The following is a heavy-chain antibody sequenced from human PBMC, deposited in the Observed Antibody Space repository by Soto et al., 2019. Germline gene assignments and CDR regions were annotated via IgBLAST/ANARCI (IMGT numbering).Heavy chain of an antibody. Sequence: GGSLRLSCEASGFTLSTYAMSWVRQAPGKGLEWVSGISGSGDRTHYADSVKGRFSISRDNSQNTLHLQMNSLRAEDTAVYYCAKASTYEYVWGSFRYYFDHWGQGALVTVSS. CDR3: AKASTYEYVWGSFRYYFDH. CDR1: GFTLSTYA. J-gene: IGHJ4*02. V-gene: IGHV3-23*01. D-gene: IGHD3-16*02. CDR2: ISGSGDRT.